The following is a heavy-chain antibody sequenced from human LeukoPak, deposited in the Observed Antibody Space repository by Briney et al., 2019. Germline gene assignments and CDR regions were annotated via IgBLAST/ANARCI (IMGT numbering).Heavy chain of an antibody. CDR3: ASSTSSDYYHNGVSFDY. J-gene: IGHJ4*02. D-gene: IGHD3-22*01. Sequence: GGSLRLSCAASGFTFSSYSMNWVRQAPGKGLEWVSSISSSSRYIYYADSVKGRFTISRDNAKNSLYLQMNSLRAEDTAVYYCASSTSSDYYHNGVSFDYWGQGTLVTASS. CDR2: ISSSSRYI. V-gene: IGHV3-21*01. CDR1: GFTFSSYS.